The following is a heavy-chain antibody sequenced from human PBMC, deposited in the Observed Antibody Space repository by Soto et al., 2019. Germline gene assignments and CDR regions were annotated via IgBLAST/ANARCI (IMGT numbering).Heavy chain of an antibody. Sequence: GESLKISCQSSEYTFSNFWIGWVRQLPGKGLEWMGIIYPGDHETRYSPSFHGKVTISADRSINTAYLQWNSLEASDTAFYFCARSPRSSPYFDYWGQGALVTVPQ. D-gene: IGHD6-13*01. J-gene: IGHJ4*02. CDR1: EYTFSNFW. CDR2: IYPGDHET. CDR3: ARSPRSSPYFDY. V-gene: IGHV5-51*01.